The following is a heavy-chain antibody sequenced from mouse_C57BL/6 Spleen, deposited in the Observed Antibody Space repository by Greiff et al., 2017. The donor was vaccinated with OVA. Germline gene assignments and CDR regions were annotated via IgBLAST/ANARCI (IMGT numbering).Heavy chain of an antibody. V-gene: IGHV1-82*01. D-gene: IGHD1-3*01. CDR2: IYPGDGDT. Sequence: VQLQHSGPELVKPGASVKISCKASGYAFSSSWMNWVKQRPGKGLEWIGRIYPGDGDTNYNGKFKGKATLTADKSSSTAYMQLSSLTSEDSAVYFCARGVAYFDYWGQGTTLTVSS. J-gene: IGHJ2*01. CDR1: GYAFSSSW. CDR3: ARGVAYFDY.